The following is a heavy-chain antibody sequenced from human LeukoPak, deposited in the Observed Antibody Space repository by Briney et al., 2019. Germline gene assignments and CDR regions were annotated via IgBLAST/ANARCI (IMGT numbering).Heavy chain of an antibody. CDR3: AKDNRRHYTSGPNPDSLH. Sequence: GGSLRLSCAGSGFIFNNYAMHWVRQPPGKGLEWVSGISWNSGSIDYADSVKGRFTISRDNAKNSLCLQMNSLRVEDTAFYYCAKDNRRHYTSGPNPDSLHWGQGALVTVSS. D-gene: IGHD6-19*01. CDR1: GFIFNNYA. V-gene: IGHV3-9*01. J-gene: IGHJ4*02. CDR2: ISWNSGSI.